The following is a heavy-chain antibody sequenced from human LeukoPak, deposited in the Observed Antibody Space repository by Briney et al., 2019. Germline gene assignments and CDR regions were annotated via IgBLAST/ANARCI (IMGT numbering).Heavy chain of an antibody. Sequence: GGSLRLSCAVSGFTLGSYWMHWVRQAPGQGLAWVSRVNTDGSSTTYAESVKGRFTISKDNAKNTLYLQMNGLRAEDTAVYYCARDPRSGWYELDYWGQGTLVTVSS. V-gene: IGHV3-74*01. CDR1: GFTLGSYW. D-gene: IGHD6-13*01. J-gene: IGHJ4*02. CDR3: ARDPRSGWYELDY. CDR2: VNTDGSST.